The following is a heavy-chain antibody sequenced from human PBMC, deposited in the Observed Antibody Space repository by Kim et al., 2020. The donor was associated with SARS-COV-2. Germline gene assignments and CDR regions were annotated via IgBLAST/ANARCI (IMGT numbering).Heavy chain of an antibody. D-gene: IGHD2-15*01. CDR3: AKDSWLEGDY. J-gene: IGHJ4*02. CDR2: ST. V-gene: IGHV3-23*01. Sequence: STYYTDSVKGRFTISRDNSKNTLYLQMNSLRAEDTAVYYCAKDSWLEGDYWGQGTLVTVSS.